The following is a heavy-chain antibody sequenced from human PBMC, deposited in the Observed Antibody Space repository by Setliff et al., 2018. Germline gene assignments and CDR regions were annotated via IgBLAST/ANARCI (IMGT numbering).Heavy chain of an antibody. CDR1: GASIRSSSYY. D-gene: IGHD2-2*02. CDR2: IYYTGSA. V-gene: IGHV4-39*07. J-gene: IGHJ4*02. CDR3: VRGSGPWVVVAIPFDR. Sequence: SETLSLTCTVSGASIRSSSYYWGWIRQPPGKGLEWIGSIYYTGSADYNPSLKSRVTISVDTSKNQFSLKLSSVTAADTAVYYCVRGSGPWVVVAIPFDRWGQGTLVTVS.